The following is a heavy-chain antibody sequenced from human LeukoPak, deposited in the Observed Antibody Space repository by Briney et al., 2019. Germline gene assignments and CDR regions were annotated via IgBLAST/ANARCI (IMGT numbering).Heavy chain of an antibody. CDR3: ARGAEYDFWSGQAYYYGMDV. CDR1: GGSFSGYY. J-gene: IGHJ6*02. V-gene: IGHV4-34*01. CDR2: INHSGST. Sequence: SETLSLTCAVYGGSFSGYYWSWIRQPPGKGLEWIGEINHSGSTNYNPSLKSRVTISVDTSKNQFSLKLSSVTAADTAVYYCARGAEYDFWSGQAYYYGMDVWGQGTTVTVSS. D-gene: IGHD3-3*01.